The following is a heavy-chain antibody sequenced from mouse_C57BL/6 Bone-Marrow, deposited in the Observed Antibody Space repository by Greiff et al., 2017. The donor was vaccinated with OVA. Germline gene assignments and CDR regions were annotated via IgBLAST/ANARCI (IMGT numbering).Heavy chain of an antibody. J-gene: IGHJ1*03. D-gene: IGHD1-1*01. V-gene: IGHV1-52*01. CDR3: ARERVYYGSSYGWYFDV. Sequence: QVQLQQPGAELVRPGSSVKLSCKASGYTFTSYWMHWVKQRPIQGLEWIGNIDPSDSETHYNQKFKDKATLTVDKSSSTAYMQLSSLTSEDSAVYYCARERVYYGSSYGWYFDVWGTGTTVTVSS. CDR1: GYTFTSYW. CDR2: IDPSDSET.